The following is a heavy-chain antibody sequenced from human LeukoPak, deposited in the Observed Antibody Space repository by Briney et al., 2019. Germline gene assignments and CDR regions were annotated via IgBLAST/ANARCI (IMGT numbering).Heavy chain of an antibody. CDR2: ISSSSSYI. Sequence: GGSLRLSCAASGFTFSSYSMNWVRQAPGKGLEWVSSISSSSSYIYYADSVKGRFTISRDNAKNSLYLQMNSLRAEDTAVYYCARDQRRPWTPWVSDAFDIWGQGTMVTVSS. CDR1: GFTFSSYS. CDR3: ARDQRRPWTPWVSDAFDI. V-gene: IGHV3-21*01. D-gene: IGHD2-8*01. J-gene: IGHJ3*02.